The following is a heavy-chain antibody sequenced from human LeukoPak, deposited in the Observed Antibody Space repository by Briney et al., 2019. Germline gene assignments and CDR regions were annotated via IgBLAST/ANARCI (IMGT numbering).Heavy chain of an antibody. D-gene: IGHD2-2*01. CDR1: GFTFSSYW. Sequence: PGGSLRLSCAASGFTFSSYWMSWVRQAPGKGLEWVANIKQDGSEKYYVDSVKGRFTISRDNAKNSLYLQINSLRAEDTAVYYCARVLVYCSGTSCYVFDYWGQGTLVTVSS. CDR3: ARVLVYCSGTSCYVFDY. CDR2: IKQDGSEK. J-gene: IGHJ4*02. V-gene: IGHV3-7*01.